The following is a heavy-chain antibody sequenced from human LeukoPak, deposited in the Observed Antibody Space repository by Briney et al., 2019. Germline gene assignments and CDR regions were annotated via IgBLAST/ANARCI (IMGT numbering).Heavy chain of an antibody. Sequence: GASVTVSCKASGYTFTGYYMHWVRQAPGQGLEWMGWIIPNSGATNYAQNLQGRVTMTRDTSISTAYMELKRLTSDDTAVYYCARQLGATSRDYWGQGTLVTVSS. CDR2: IIPNSGAT. J-gene: IGHJ4*02. D-gene: IGHD1-26*01. CDR1: GYTFTGYY. V-gene: IGHV1-2*02. CDR3: ARQLGATSRDY.